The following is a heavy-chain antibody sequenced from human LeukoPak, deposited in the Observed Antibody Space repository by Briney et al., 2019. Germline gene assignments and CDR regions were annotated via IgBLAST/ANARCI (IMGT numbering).Heavy chain of an antibody. V-gene: IGHV3-7*01. CDR1: GFSFSSYW. D-gene: IGHD1-1*01. J-gene: IGHJ4*02. CDR2: ISPDGDR. Sequence: GGSLRLSCAASGFSFSSYWMNWVRQAPGKGLEWVANISPDGDRHYMDSVKGRFTISRDNAKNSLSLQMNSLRAEDTAVYYCAREDGTFDYWGQGALVTVSS. CDR3: AREDGTFDY.